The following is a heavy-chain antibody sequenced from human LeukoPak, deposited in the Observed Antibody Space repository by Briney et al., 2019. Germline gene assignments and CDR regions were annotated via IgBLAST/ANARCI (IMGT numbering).Heavy chain of an antibody. J-gene: IGHJ4*02. CDR1: GGSFSGYY. V-gene: IGHV4-34*01. D-gene: IGHD6-19*01. Sequence: NPSETLSLTCAVYGGSFSGYYWSWIRQPPGKGLEWIGEINHSGSTNYNPSLKSRVTISVDTSKDQFSLKLSSVTAADTAVYYCAGGGSSGWYFNYWGQGTLVIVSS. CDR2: INHSGST. CDR3: AGGGSSGWYFNY.